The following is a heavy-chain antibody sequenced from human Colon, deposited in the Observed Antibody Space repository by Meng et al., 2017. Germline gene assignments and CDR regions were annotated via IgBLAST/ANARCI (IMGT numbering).Heavy chain of an antibody. Sequence: VEVQESGPGLVRPSETLSLTCTVSGGSVISNSYYWSWIRQPPGKGLEWIGFIYYSGSTNYNPSLKSRVTISVDTSKNQFSLKVSSVTAADTAVYYCARDSGYDKNWFDPWGQGTLVTVSS. V-gene: IGHV4-61*01. CDR1: GGSVISNSYY. CDR3: ARDSGYDKNWFDP. D-gene: IGHD5-12*01. J-gene: IGHJ5*02. CDR2: IYYSGST.